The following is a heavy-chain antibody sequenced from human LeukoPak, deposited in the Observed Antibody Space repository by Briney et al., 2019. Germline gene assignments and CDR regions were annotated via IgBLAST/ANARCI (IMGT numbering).Heavy chain of an antibody. J-gene: IGHJ4*02. V-gene: IGHV3-23*01. CDR3: AKVPVTMLRGYFDY. CDR2: ISGSGGST. D-gene: IGHD3-10*01. CDR1: GFTFSSHA. Sequence: PGGSLRLSCAASGFTFSSHAMSWVRQAPGKGLEWVSTISGSGGSTYYADSVKGRFTISRDNSKNTLYLQMNSLRGEDTAVYYCAKVPVTMLRGYFDYWGQGALVTVSS.